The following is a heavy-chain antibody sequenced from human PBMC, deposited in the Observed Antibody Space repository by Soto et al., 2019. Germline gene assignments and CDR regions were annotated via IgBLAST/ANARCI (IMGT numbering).Heavy chain of an antibody. V-gene: IGHV3-74*01. CDR1: GFTFSSYW. J-gene: IGHJ6*02. Sequence: EVQLVESGGGLVQPGGSLRLSCAASGFTFSSYWMHWVRQAPGKGLVWVSRINSDGSSTSYADSVKGRFTISRDNAKNTLYLKMNSLRAVDAAVYYCARDMYPVRFEAVCMDVWGQGTTVTVSS. CDR3: ARDMYPVRFEAVCMDV. D-gene: IGHD2-8*01. CDR2: INSDGSST.